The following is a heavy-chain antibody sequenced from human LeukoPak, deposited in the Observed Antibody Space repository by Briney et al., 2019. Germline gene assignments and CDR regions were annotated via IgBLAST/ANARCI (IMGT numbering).Heavy chain of an antibody. V-gene: IGHV4-39*01. CDR1: GGSISRSSYY. D-gene: IGHD1-26*01. CDR2: IYYSGST. J-gene: IGHJ4*02. CDR3: ARHVASGSYPYYFDY. Sequence: SETLSLTCTVSGGSISRSSYYWGWIRQPPGKGLEWIGSIYYSGSTYYNPSLKSRVTISVDTSRNQFSLKLSSVTAADTAVYYCARHVASGSYPYYFDYWGQGTLVTVSS.